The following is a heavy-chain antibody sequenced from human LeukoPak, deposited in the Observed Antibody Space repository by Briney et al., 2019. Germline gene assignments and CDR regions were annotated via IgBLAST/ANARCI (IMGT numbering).Heavy chain of an antibody. V-gene: IGHV1-2*02. CDR3: ARRYCSEGSCYPDY. J-gene: IGHJ4*02. Sequence: ASVKVSCKASGYTFIAYYVQWVRQAPGQGLEWMGWINPNTGGTKTAQKFQGRVTMTRDTSITTAYMDLGRLTSDDKAVYYCARRYCSEGSCYPDYWGQGTLVTVSS. CDR1: GYTFIAYY. D-gene: IGHD2-15*01. CDR2: INPNTGGT.